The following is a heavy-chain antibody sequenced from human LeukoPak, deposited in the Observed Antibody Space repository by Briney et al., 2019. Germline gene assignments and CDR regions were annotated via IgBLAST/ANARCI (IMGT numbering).Heavy chain of an antibody. CDR1: GGSISSGDYY. Sequence: SETLSLTCTVSGGSISSGDYYWSWIRQPPGKGLEWIGYIYYSGSTYYNPSLKSRVTISVDTSKNQFPLKLSSVTAADTAVYYCARDVGVAGIFDYWGQGTLVTVSS. CDR3: ARDVGVAGIFDY. J-gene: IGHJ4*02. D-gene: IGHD6-19*01. V-gene: IGHV4-30-4*01. CDR2: IYYSGST.